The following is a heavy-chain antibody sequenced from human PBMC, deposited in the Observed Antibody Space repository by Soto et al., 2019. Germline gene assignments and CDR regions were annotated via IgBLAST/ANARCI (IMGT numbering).Heavy chain of an antibody. CDR1: GGSISSGGYS. V-gene: IGHV4-30-2*01. J-gene: IGHJ4*02. CDR2: IYHSGST. CDR3: ARLRDYYDSSGYYRTRYFDY. Sequence: QLQLQESGSGLVKPSQTLSLTCAVSGGSISSGGYSWSWIRQPPGKGLEWIGYIYHSGSTYYNPSLKSRVTISVDRCKNQFSLKLSSVTAADTAVYYCARLRDYYDSSGYYRTRYFDYWGQGTLVTVSS. D-gene: IGHD3-22*01.